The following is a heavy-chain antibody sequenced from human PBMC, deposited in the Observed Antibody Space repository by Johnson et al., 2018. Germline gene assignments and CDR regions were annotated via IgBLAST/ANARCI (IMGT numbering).Heavy chain of an antibody. D-gene: IGHD5-12*01. V-gene: IGHV4-59*01. CDR2: VYYSGST. CDR1: DVSISSYY. J-gene: IGHJ6*02. Sequence: QVQLQESGPGLVKPSETLSLTCIVSDVSISSYYWSWIRQPPGKGLEWIGSVYYSGSTNYNPSLKSRVTISVDTSKDQFFLNLSSVTAADTAVYYRAGGKRPYSGYDFLVVPGQGMDVWGQGTTVTVSS. CDR3: AGGKRPYSGYDFLVVPGQGMDV.